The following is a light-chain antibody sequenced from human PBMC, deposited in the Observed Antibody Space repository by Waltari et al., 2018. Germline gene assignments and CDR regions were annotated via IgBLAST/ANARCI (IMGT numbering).Light chain of an antibody. CDR2: EVS. CDR1: SSDVGSYNL. CDR3: CSYAGSSIVV. Sequence: QSALTQPASVSGSPGQSITISCTGTSSDVGSYNLFSWYQQHPGKAPKLMIYEVSERPSGVSNRFSGSKSGNMASLTISGLQPEDEADYYCCSYAGSSIVVFGGGTKLTVL. J-gene: IGLJ2*01. V-gene: IGLV2-23*02.